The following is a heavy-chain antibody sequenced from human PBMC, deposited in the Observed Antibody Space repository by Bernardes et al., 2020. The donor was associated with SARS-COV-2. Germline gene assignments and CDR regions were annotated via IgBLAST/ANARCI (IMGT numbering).Heavy chain of an antibody. Sequence: GGSLRLSCAGSGFTFGNYAINWVRQAPGKGLEWVSTISGSGGTTLYAASVQGRFIVSRDNSKSTSFLEMDSLRAEDAAKYYCAKGGGSCSNLNCWAKVGWFYYGMDVWGQGTTVTVSS. D-gene: IGHD2-2*01. J-gene: IGHJ6*02. CDR1: GFTFGNYA. V-gene: IGHV3-23*01. CDR3: AKGGGSCSNLNCWAKVGWFYYGMDV. CDR2: ISGSGGTT.